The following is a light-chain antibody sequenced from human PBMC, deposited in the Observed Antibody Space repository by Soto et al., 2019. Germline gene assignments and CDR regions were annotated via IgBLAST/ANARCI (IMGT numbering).Light chain of an antibody. V-gene: IGKV3-20*01. CDR2: ATS. Sequence: DTVLPQSPGTLSLSPGERATLSCRASHSVSSDYLAWYQQTPGRAPRLLIYATSSRATGIPDRISGSGCAADFPLTISLLEPEGSAVYFRQQYNSSPWTCGPGTTVEIK. CDR1: HSVSSDY. J-gene: IGKJ1*01. CDR3: QQYNSSPWT.